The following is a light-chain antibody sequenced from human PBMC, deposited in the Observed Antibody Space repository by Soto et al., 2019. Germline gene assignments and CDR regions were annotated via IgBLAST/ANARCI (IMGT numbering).Light chain of an antibody. CDR3: LLYYGGAQPGV. J-gene: IGLJ2*01. CDR1: TGAVTSGYY. Sequence: QAVVTQEPSLTVSPGGTVTLTCASSTGAVTSGYYPNWFQQKPGQAPRALIYSTGNKHSWTPARFSGSLLGGKAALTLSGVQPEDEAEYYCLLYYGGAQPGVFGGGTKLTVL. V-gene: IGLV7-43*01. CDR2: STG.